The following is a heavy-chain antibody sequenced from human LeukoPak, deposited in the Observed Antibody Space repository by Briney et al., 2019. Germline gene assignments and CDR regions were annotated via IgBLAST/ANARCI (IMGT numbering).Heavy chain of an antibody. J-gene: IGHJ3*02. CDR1: GFSFRTSG. CDR2: LQFAGSSE. Sequence: GGSLRLSCAASGFSFRTSGIHWVRQAPGKGLEWVVFLQFAGSSEYYADSVKGRFTVSRDNSKNTLFLQMNSLRADDTAVYYCARESSRIQPGTFDIWGQGTMVTVSS. V-gene: IGHV3-30*02. D-gene: IGHD5-18*01. CDR3: ARESSRIQPGTFDI.